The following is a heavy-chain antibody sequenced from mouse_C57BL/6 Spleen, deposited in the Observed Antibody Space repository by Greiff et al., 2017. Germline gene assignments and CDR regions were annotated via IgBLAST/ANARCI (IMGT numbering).Heavy chain of an antibody. V-gene: IGHV1-18*01. Sequence: VQLKQSGPELVKPGASVKIPCKASGYTFTDYNMDWVKQSHGKSLEWIGDINPNNGGTIYNQKFKGKATLTVDKSSSTAYMELRSLTSEDTAVYYCAREGNLVQDFDVWGTGTTVTVSS. CDR3: AREGNLVQDFDV. D-gene: IGHD1-1*02. J-gene: IGHJ1*03. CDR1: GYTFTDYN. CDR2: INPNNGGT.